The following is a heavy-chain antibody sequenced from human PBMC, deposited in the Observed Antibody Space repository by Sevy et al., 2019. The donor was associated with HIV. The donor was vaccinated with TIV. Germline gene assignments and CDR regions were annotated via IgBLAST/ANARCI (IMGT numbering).Heavy chain of an antibody. CDR3: ATGKGSGDRKKYGMDV. CDR2: FDPEDGET. D-gene: IGHD6-19*01. Sequence: ASVKVSCKVSGYTLTELSMHWVRQAPGKGLEWMGGFDPEDGETIYAQKFQGRVTMTEDTFTDTAYMELSSLRSEDTAVYYCATGKGSGDRKKYGMDVWGQGTTVTVSS. V-gene: IGHV1-24*01. J-gene: IGHJ6*02. CDR1: GYTLTELS.